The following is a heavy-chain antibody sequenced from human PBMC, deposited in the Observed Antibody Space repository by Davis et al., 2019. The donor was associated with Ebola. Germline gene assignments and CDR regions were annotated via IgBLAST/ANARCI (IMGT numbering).Heavy chain of an antibody. D-gene: IGHD3-9*01. V-gene: IGHV3-23*01. J-gene: IGHJ4*02. CDR1: GFTFSSYA. Sequence: GESLKISCAASGFTFSSYAMHWVRQAPGKGLEWVSAISGSGGSTYYADSVKGRFTISRDNSKNTLYLQMSSLRSEDTAVYYCARESAEAILYPGHFDYWGQGTLVTVSS. CDR2: ISGSGGST. CDR3: ARESAEAILYPGHFDY.